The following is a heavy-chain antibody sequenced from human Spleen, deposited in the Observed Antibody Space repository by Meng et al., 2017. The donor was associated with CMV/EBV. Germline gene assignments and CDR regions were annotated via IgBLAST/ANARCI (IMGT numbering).Heavy chain of an antibody. CDR3: ARENRDGYHNGVVG. CDR2: INNSGST. D-gene: IGHD5-24*01. CDR1: GGSFSGYY. V-gene: IGHV4-34*01. J-gene: IGHJ4*02. Sequence: SETLSLTCAVYGGSFSGYYLSWIRQSPGKGLEWIGEINNSGSTNYIPSLRSRVTISLDTSNKQVSLRLTSVTAADTAVYYCARENRDGYHNGVVGWGQGMLVTVSS.